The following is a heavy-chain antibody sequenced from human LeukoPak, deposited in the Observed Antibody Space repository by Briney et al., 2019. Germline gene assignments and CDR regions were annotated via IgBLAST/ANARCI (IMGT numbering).Heavy chain of an antibody. D-gene: IGHD3-10*01. V-gene: IGHV1-69*04. CDR1: GGTFSSYA. J-gene: IGHJ5*02. Sequence: SVKVSCKASGGTFSSYAISWVRQAPGQGLEWMGRIIPILGIANYAQKFQGRVTITADKSTSTAYMELSSLRSEDTAVYYCARDPYGRGNNWFDPWGQGTLVTVSS. CDR3: ARDPYGRGNNWFDP. CDR2: IIPILGIA.